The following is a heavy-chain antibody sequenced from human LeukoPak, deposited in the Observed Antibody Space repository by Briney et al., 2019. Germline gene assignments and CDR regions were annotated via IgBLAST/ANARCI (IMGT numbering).Heavy chain of an antibody. V-gene: IGHV4-31*03. J-gene: IGHJ4*02. CDR3: ATDYGDYAGHSDY. CDR1: GGSISSGGYY. CDR2: IYYSGST. Sequence: PSETLSLTCTVSGGSISSGGYYWSWIRQHPGKGLEWIGYIYYSGSTYYNPSLKSRVTIPVDTSKNQFSLKLSSVTAADAAVYYCATDYGDYAGHSDYWGQGTLVTVSS. D-gene: IGHD4-17*01.